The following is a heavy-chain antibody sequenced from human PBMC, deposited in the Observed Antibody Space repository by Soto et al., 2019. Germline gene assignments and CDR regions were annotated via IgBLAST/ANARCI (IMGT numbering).Heavy chain of an antibody. J-gene: IGHJ3*02. V-gene: IGHV3-15*01. CDR2: IKSKTDGGTT. Sequence: GWSLRLSCASSVFTFINAWMSWVRQAPGKGLEWVGRIKSKTDGGTTDYAAPVKGRFTISRDDSKNTLYLQMNSLKTEDTAVYYCTTGSSSWSAFDIWGQGTMVTVSS. CDR1: VFTFINAW. D-gene: IGHD6-13*01. CDR3: TTGSSSWSAFDI.